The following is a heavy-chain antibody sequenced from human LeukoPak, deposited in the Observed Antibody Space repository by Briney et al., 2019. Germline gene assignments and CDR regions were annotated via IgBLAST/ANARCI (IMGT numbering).Heavy chain of an antibody. Sequence: ASVKVSCKASGYTFTTYPMNWVRQAPGQGLEWMGWINTNTGNPTYAQGFTGRFVFSLDTSVSTAYLQISSLKAEDTAVYYCAREEGSTDYYYMDVWGKGTTVTVSS. CDR3: AREEGSTDYYYMDV. CDR2: INTNTGNP. V-gene: IGHV7-4-1*02. CDR1: GYTFTTYP. J-gene: IGHJ6*03. D-gene: IGHD1-26*01.